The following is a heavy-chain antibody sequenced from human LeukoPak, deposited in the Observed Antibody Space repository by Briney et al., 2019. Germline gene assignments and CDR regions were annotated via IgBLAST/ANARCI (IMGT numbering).Heavy chain of an antibody. CDR3: ARMTYCGGDCYYYFDY. J-gene: IGHJ4*02. Sequence: GASVKVSCKASGYTFTGYYMHWVRQAPGQGLEWMGWINPNSGGTNCAQKFQGRVTMTRDTSISTAYMELSRLRSDDTAVYYCARMTYCGGDCYYYFDYWGQGTLVTVSS. D-gene: IGHD2-21*02. CDR1: GYTFTGYY. CDR2: INPNSGGT. V-gene: IGHV1-2*02.